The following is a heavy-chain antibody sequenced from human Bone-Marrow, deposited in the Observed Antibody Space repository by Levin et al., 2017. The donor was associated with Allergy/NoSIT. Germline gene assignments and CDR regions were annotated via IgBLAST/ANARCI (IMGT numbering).Heavy chain of an antibody. CDR1: GYNFTTYP. D-gene: IGHD6-19*01. V-gene: IGHV7-4-1*02. CDR3: VSGP. Sequence: GESLKISCKASGYNFTTYPINWVRQAPGQGLEWMGWINTNTGNPSYARDFTGRFVFSLDTSVSTAYLQISRLKAEDTAVYYCVSGPWGQGTLVTVSS. CDR2: INTNTGNP. J-gene: IGHJ5*02.